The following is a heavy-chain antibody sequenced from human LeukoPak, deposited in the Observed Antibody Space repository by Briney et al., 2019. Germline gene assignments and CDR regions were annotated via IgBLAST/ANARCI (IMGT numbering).Heavy chain of an antibody. J-gene: IGHJ6*03. D-gene: IGHD4-17*01. Sequence: ASVKVSCKASGYTFTGYYMHWVRQAPGQGLEWMGWINPNSGGTNYAQKFQGRVTITADKSTSTAYMELSSLRSEDTAVYYCARVKDHTDYYYYMDVWGKGTTVTVSS. CDR3: ARVKDHTDYYYYMDV. CDR1: GYTFTGYY. CDR2: INPNSGGT. V-gene: IGHV1-2*02.